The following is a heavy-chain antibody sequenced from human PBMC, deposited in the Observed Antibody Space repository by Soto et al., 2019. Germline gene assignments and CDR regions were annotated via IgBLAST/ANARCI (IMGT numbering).Heavy chain of an antibody. V-gene: IGHV3-21*06. CDR2: ISSTTNYI. Sequence: GGSLRLSCAASGFTFSSYAMSWVRQAPGKGLEWVSSISSTTNYIYYGDSMKGRFTISRDNAKNSLYLEMNSLRAEDTAVYYCARESEDLTSNFDYWGQGTLVTVSS. J-gene: IGHJ4*02. CDR1: GFTFSSYA. CDR3: ARESEDLTSNFDY.